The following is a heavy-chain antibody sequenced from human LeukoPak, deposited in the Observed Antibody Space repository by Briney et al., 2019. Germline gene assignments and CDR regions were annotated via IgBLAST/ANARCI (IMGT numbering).Heavy chain of an antibody. D-gene: IGHD3-3*01. CDR3: ASPGVDFWSGYVP. CDR1: GGTFSSCA. J-gene: IGHJ5*02. CDR2: IIPIFGTA. Sequence: ASVKVSCKASGGTFSSCAISWVRQAPGQGLEWMGGIIPIFGTANYAQKFQGRVTITADESTSTAYMELSSLRSEDTAVYYCASPGVDFWSGYVPWGQGTLVTVSS. V-gene: IGHV1-69*13.